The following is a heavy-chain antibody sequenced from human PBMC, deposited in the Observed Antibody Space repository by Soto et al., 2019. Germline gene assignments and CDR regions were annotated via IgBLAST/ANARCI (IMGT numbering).Heavy chain of an antibody. CDR1: GYSISSSNW. J-gene: IGHJ4*02. D-gene: IGHD6-19*01. Sequence: PSETLSLTSAVSGYSISSSNWWGWIRQPPGKGLEWIGYIYYSGTTYYNPSLKSRVTISVDTSKNQFSLKLSSVTAADTAVYYCARGWGAVADYWGQGSLVTVSS. CDR2: IYYSGTT. CDR3: ARGWGAVADY. V-gene: IGHV4-28*03.